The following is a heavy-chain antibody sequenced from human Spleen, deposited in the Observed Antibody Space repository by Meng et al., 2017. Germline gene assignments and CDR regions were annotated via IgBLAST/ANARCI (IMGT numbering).Heavy chain of an antibody. V-gene: IGHV1-3*01. Sequence: QVHLVQPGAEVRKPGASSKVSCKASGYTFTNYAIHWVRQAPGQRLEWLVWVNAGHGYTKYSQKFQGRVTITRDTSASTAYMELSSLRSEDTAVYYCARDGGGGYDFWSGYPYWGQGTLVTVSS. CDR3: ARDGGGGYDFWSGYPY. CDR1: GYTFTNYA. D-gene: IGHD3-3*01. J-gene: IGHJ4*02. CDR2: VNAGHGYT.